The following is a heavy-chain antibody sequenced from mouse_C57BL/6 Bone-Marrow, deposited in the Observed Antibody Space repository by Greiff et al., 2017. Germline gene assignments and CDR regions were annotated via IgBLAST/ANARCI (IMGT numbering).Heavy chain of an antibody. J-gene: IGHJ4*01. V-gene: IGHV1-72*01. CDR2: IDPNSGGT. CDR1: GYTFTSYW. CDR3: ARSRATVVVFRGAMDY. D-gene: IGHD1-1*01. Sequence: QVQLQQPGAELVKPGASVKLSCKASGYTFTSYWMHWVKQRPGRGLEWIGRIDPNSGGTKYNEKFKSKATLTVDKPSSTAYMQLSSLTSEDSAVYYGARSRATVVVFRGAMDYWGQGTSVTVSA.